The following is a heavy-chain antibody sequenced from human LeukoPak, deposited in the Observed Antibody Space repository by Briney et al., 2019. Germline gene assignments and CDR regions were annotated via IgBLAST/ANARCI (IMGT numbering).Heavy chain of an antibody. V-gene: IGHV4-59*08. J-gene: IGHJ3*02. Sequence: SETLSLTCTVSGGSISSYYWSWIRQPPGKGLEWIGYIYYSGSTNYNPSLKNRVTISFNTSYNQSPLKRSTGPTAAHSAYYSGSTNDNPSLKSRVTISVDTSKNQFSLKLSSVTAADTAVYYCAREFPPEFVGWTHAFDIWGQGTMVTVSS. CDR3: GSTNDNPSLKSRVTISVDTSKNQFSLKLSSVTAADTAVYYCAREFPPEFVGWTHAFDI. CDR2: IYYSGST. CDR1: GGSISSYY. D-gene: IGHD3-10*01.